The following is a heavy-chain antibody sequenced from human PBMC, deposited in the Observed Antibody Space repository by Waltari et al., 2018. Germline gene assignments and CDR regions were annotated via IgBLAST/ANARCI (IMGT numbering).Heavy chain of an antibody. CDR1: GGSFSGYY. V-gene: IGHV4-34*01. Sequence: QVQLQQWGAGLLKPSETLSLTCAVYGGSFSGYYWSWIRQPPGKGLEWIGEINHSGSTHYNPSLKSRVTISVDTSKNQCSLKLSSVTAADTAVYYCARGGQQLLPIDYWGQGTLVTVSS. D-gene: IGHD6-13*01. CDR2: INHSGST. CDR3: ARGGQQLLPIDY. J-gene: IGHJ4*02.